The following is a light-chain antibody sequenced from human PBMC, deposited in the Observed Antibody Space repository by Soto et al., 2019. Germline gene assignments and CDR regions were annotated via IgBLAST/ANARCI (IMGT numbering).Light chain of an antibody. Sequence: IQMTQSPSTRAASVGDRVTITCRASQSISHFLAWYQRKPGKAPNLLMYGASYLKSGVPTRFSGSGSGTDFTLTISSLQPEDFATYYCQQTYTTPEITFGQGTRLEIK. V-gene: IGKV1-39*01. CDR2: GAS. CDR3: QQTYTTPEIT. J-gene: IGKJ5*01. CDR1: QSISHF.